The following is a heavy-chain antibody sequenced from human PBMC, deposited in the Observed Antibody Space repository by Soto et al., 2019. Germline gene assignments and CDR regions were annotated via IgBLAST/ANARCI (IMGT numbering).Heavy chain of an antibody. CDR2: ISSSSSYI. CDR3: ARTGRKNYGMDV. Sequence: PGGSLRLSCAASGFTFSSYSMNWVRQAPGKGLEWVSSISSSSSYIYYADSVKGRFTISRDNAKNSLYLQMNSLRAEDTAVYYCARTGRKNYGMDVWGQGTTVTVSS. CDR1: GFTFSSYS. V-gene: IGHV3-21*01. J-gene: IGHJ6*02.